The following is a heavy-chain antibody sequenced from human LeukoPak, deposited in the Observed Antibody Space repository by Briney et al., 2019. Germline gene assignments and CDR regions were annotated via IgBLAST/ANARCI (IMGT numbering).Heavy chain of an antibody. Sequence: EASVKVSCKASGGTFSSYAISWVRQAPGQGLEWMGRIIPILGIANYAQKFQGRVTITADKSTSTAYMELSSLRSEDTAVYYCARMAPLYCSSTSRYTSEYYYYGMDVWGQGTTVTVSS. CDR2: IIPILGIA. CDR1: GGTFSSYA. D-gene: IGHD2-2*02. V-gene: IGHV1-69*04. CDR3: ARMAPLYCSSTSRYTSEYYYYGMDV. J-gene: IGHJ6*02.